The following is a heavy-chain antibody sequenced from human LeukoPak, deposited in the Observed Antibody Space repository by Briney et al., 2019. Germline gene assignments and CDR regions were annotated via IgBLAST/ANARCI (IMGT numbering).Heavy chain of an antibody. CDR3: ARLIQVGGSYFYFDY. CDR1: GYSFTSYW. CDR2: IYPGDSDT. Sequence: GESLKISCKGSGYSFTSYWIGWVRQMPGKGLEWMGIIYPGDSDTRYSPSFQGQVTISADKSISTAYLQWSSLEASDTAMYYCARLIQVGGSYFYFDYWGQGTLVTVSS. V-gene: IGHV5-51*01. J-gene: IGHJ4*02. D-gene: IGHD1-26*01.